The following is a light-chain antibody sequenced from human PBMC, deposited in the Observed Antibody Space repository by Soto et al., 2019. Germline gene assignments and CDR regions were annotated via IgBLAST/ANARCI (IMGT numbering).Light chain of an antibody. CDR3: QQYGSSHPFT. J-gene: IGKJ5*01. CDR1: HSVSSSY. Sequence: EIEMTQSPATLSLSPGERATLSCRASHSVSSSYLSWYQQKPGQAPRLLFYGASSSANGSADRFSGSGSGTEFSLTISRLEHDDFAVYYCQQYGSSHPFTFGQGTRLEIK. CDR2: GAS. V-gene: IGKV3-20*01.